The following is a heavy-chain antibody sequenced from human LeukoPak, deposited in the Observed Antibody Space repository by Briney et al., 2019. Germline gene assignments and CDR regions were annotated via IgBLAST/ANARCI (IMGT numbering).Heavy chain of an antibody. J-gene: IGHJ3*02. D-gene: IGHD7-27*01. Sequence: KPSETLSLTCTVSGGSISSGSYYWSWIRQPAGKGLEWIGRIYTSGSTNYNPSLKSRVTISVDTSKNQFSLKLSSVTAADTAVYYCARGTGDDAFDIWGQGTMVTVSS. CDR3: ARGTGDDAFDI. CDR2: IYTSGST. V-gene: IGHV4-61*02. CDR1: GGSISSGSYY.